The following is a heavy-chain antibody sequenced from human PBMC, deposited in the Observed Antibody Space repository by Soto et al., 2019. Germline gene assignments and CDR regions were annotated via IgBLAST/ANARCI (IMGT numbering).Heavy chain of an antibody. CDR3: ARTYSGTYPPPYYSDS. D-gene: IGHD1-26*01. CDR2: IYPGDSDA. Sequence: EVQLAQSGAEVKKPGESLKISCQGSGYSFTKYWIGWVRQMPGKGLEWMGMIYPGDSDARYSPSFQGQVIISADKSINTAYLQWSSLQPSDTAIYYCARTYSGTYPPPYYSDSWGQGTLVTVSS. CDR1: GYSFTKYW. J-gene: IGHJ4*02. V-gene: IGHV5-51*01.